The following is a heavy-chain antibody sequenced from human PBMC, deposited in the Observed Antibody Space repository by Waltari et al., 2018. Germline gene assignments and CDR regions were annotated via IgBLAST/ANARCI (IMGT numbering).Heavy chain of an antibody. CDR3: PKEKRNVGVDY. Sequence: QVQLVESGGGVVQPGKSLRISCEASGLPFRNYGFHWVRQAPGKALDWVAVISSDGNFKYHADSVKGRFTISRDNSRNTLYLQMDSLTIEDTGVYFCPKEKRNVGVDYWGQGILVTVSS. V-gene: IGHV3-30*18. D-gene: IGHD3-10*02. CDR1: GLPFRNYG. J-gene: IGHJ4*02. CDR2: ISSDGNFK.